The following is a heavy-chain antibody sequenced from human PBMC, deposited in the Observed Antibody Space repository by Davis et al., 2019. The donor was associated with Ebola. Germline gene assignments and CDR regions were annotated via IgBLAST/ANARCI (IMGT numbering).Heavy chain of an antibody. CDR3: AKKSMLYFDY. CDR2: ISYDGNNK. V-gene: IGHV3-30*18. CDR1: GFTFTSYG. D-gene: IGHD2/OR15-2a*01. J-gene: IGHJ4*02. Sequence: GESLKISCAASGFTFTSYGMHWVRQAPGKGLEWVAVISYDGNNKYYADSVKGRFTISRDNSQNTLYLQMNSLRAEDTAVYYCAKKSMLYFDYWGQGTLVTVSS.